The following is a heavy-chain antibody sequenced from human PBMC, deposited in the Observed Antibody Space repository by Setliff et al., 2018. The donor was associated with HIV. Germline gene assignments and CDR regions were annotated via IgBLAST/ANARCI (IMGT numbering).Heavy chain of an antibody. J-gene: IGHJ4*02. CDR2: INPSVGST. V-gene: IGHV1-46*01. CDR1: AYTVTTYY. CDR3: ARDPLDGDGPFDY. Sequence: ASVKVSCKASAYTVTTYYMHWVRQAPGQGLEWMAVINPSVGSTNFAQMFQGRVTMTRDTSTSTVYMELSSLRSEDTAVYYCARDPLDGDGPFDYWGQGTLVTVSS. D-gene: IGHD7-27*01.